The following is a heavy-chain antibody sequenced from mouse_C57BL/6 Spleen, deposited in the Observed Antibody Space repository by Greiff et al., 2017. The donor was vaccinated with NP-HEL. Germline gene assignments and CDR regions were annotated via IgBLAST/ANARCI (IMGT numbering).Heavy chain of an antibody. V-gene: IGHV1-80*01. CDR1: GYAFSSYW. Sequence: ESGAELVKPGASVKISCKASGYAFSSYWMNWVKQRPGKGLEWIGQIYPGDGDTNYNGKFKGKATLTADKSSSTAYMQLSSLTSEDSAVYFGARLYDSDVGGGAMDYWGQGTSVTVSS. CDR3: ARLYDSDVGGGAMDY. CDR2: IYPGDGDT. J-gene: IGHJ4*01. D-gene: IGHD2-4*01.